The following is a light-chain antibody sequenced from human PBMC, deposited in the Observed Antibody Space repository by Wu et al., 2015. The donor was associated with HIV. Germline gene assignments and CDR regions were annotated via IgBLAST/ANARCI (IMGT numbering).Light chain of an antibody. Sequence: DIQMTQSPSTLSASVGDRVTITCRASQSISTWLAWYQQKPGIAPKLLIYKGSNLQNGVPSRFSGSGSGTEFALTISSLQSEDFAVYYCQQYNNWPRSFGQGTNL. CDR1: QSISTW. CDR3: QQYNNWPRS. V-gene: IGKV1-5*03. CDR2: KGS. J-gene: IGKJ2*03.